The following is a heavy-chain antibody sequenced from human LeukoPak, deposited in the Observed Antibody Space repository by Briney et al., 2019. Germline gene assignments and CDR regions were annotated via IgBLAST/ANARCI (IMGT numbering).Heavy chain of an antibody. CDR3: ATSSSADAFDI. Sequence: ASVKVSCKASGYTFTSYAMHWVRQAPGQRLEWMGWINAGNGNTKCSQKFQGRVTITRDTSASTAYMELSSLRSEDTAVYYCATSSSADAFDIWGQGTMVTVSS. V-gene: IGHV1-3*01. D-gene: IGHD6-19*01. J-gene: IGHJ3*02. CDR1: GYTFTSYA. CDR2: INAGNGNT.